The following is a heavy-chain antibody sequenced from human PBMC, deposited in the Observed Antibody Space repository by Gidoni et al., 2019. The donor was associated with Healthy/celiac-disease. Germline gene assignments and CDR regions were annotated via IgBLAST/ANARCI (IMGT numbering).Heavy chain of an antibody. CDR2: IIPIFGTA. Sequence: QVQLVQSGAEVKKPGSSVQVSCKASGGTFIRYAISWVRQAPGQGLEWMGGIIPIFGTANYAQKFQGRVTITADKSTSTAYMELSSLRSEDTAVYYCARDRDSSGWYSAPWYFDLWGRGTLVTVSS. CDR3: ARDRDSSGWYSAPWYFDL. D-gene: IGHD6-19*01. J-gene: IGHJ2*01. V-gene: IGHV1-69*06. CDR1: GGTFIRYA.